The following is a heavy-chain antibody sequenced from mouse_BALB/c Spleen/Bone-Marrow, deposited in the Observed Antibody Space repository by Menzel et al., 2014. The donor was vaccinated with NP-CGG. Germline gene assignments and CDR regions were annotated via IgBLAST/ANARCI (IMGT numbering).Heavy chain of an antibody. CDR2: ISSGGSYT. V-gene: IGHV5-6*01. CDR1: GFTFSSYG. J-gene: IGHJ2*01. Sequence: EVKLMESWGDLVKPGGSLKLSCAASGFTFSSYGMSWVRQTPDKRLEWVATISSGGSYTYYPDSVKGRFTISRDNAKNTLYLQMSSLKSEDTAKYYCTRRPLESNSYFDYWGQGTTLTVSS. CDR3: TRRPLESNSYFDY. D-gene: IGHD2-5*01.